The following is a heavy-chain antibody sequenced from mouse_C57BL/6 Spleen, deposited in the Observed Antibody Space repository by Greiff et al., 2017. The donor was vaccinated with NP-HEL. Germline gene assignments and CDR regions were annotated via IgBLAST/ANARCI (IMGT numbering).Heavy chain of an antibody. CDR1: GYAFSSSW. D-gene: IGHD1-1*01. J-gene: IGHJ1*03. V-gene: IGHV1-82*01. CDR3: AREYGSSRSYWYFDV. Sequence: QVQLQQSGPELVKPGASVKISCKASGYAFSSSWMNWVKQRPGKGLEWIGRIYPGDGDTNYNGKFKGKATLTADKSSSTAYMQLSSLTSEDSAVYFCAREYGSSRSYWYFDVWGTGTTVTVSS. CDR2: IYPGDGDT.